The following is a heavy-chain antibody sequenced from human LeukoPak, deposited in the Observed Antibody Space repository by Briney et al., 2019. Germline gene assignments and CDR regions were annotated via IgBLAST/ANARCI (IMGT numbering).Heavy chain of an antibody. D-gene: IGHD3-22*01. Sequence: GSLRLSCAASGFTFSSYWMSWVRQAPGKGLEWVANIKQDGSEKYYVDSVKGRFTISRDNSKNTLYLQMNSLRAEDTAVYYCAIYDSSGYYNYWGQGTLVTVSS. CDR1: GFTFSSYW. CDR3: AIYDSSGYYNY. J-gene: IGHJ4*02. V-gene: IGHV3-7*03. CDR2: IKQDGSEK.